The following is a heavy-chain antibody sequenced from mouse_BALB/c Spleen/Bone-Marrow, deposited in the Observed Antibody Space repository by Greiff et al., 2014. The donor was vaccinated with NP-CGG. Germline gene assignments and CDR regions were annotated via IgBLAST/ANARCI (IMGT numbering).Heavy chain of an antibody. Sequence: QVQLKQSGAELVKPGASVKMSCKASGYTFTSYWVHWGKQRPGQGLEGIGVVDPSDSYTSYNQKFKGKATLTVDTSSSTAYMQLSSLTSEDSAVYYCTIPTARACFDYWGQGTTLTVSS. CDR2: VDPSDSYT. J-gene: IGHJ2*01. V-gene: IGHV1S127*01. CDR1: GYTFTSYW. CDR3: TIPTARACFDY. D-gene: IGHD3-2*01.